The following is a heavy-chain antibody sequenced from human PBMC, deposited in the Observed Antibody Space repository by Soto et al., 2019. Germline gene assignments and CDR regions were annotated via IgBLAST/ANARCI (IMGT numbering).Heavy chain of an antibody. Sequence: GSLRLSCAASGFSFSSYAMSWVRQAPGKGLEWVSTISGSGGATYYADSVKGRFTISRDNSKNTVYVQMNSLRAEDTAVYYCAKEAEDIVISWFDPWGQGTLVTVSS. V-gene: IGHV3-23*01. CDR1: GFSFSSYA. J-gene: IGHJ5*02. CDR2: ISGSGGAT. D-gene: IGHD2-15*01. CDR3: AKEAEDIVISWFDP.